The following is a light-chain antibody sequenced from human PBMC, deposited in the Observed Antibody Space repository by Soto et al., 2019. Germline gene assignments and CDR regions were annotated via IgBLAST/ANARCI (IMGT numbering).Light chain of an antibody. CDR1: QSINNW. CDR2: KAS. CDR3: QQYNPYFRT. J-gene: IGKJ1*01. Sequence: DIQMTQSPSTLSASVGDRVTITCRASQSINNWLAWYQQKPGKAPSLLIYKASNLESGVPSRFSGSGSGTEFTLTISSLQPDDFATYYCQQYNPYFRTFGQGTKVDIK. V-gene: IGKV1-5*03.